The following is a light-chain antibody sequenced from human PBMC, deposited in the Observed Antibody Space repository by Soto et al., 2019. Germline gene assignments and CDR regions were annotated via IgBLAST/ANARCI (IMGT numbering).Light chain of an antibody. J-gene: IGLJ1*01. CDR3: SSYTSDNRDYV. CDR1: SSDVGAYTS. Sequence: QSGLSRHASVSGSPGQSITISCTGTSSDVGAYTSVSWYQQHPGKAPKLIIYEVSNRPPGVSTRFSGSKSASTASLTISGLQAEDEAHYYCSSYTSDNRDYVFAPGTKVTVL. CDR2: EVS. V-gene: IGLV2-14*01.